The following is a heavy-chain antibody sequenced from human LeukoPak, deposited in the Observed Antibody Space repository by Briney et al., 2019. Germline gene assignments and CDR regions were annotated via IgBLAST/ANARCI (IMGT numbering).Heavy chain of an antibody. CDR1: GHSFTSYW. D-gene: IGHD2-15*01. CDR3: AREGAATQDWFDP. J-gene: IGHJ5*02. V-gene: IGHV5-51*01. Sequence: GESLKTSCKGSGHSFTSYWIGWVRQMPGKGLEWMGIIYPGDSDTRYSPSFQGQVTISADKSISTAYLQWSSLKASDTAMYYCAREGAATQDWFDPWGQGTLVTVSS. CDR2: IYPGDSDT.